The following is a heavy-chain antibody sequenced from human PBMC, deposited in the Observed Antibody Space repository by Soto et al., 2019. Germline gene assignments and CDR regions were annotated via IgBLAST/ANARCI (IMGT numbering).Heavy chain of an antibody. CDR2: INHSGST. D-gene: IGHD6-13*01. CDR1: GGSFSGYY. V-gene: IGHV4-34*01. J-gene: IGHJ4*02. Sequence: SETLSLTCAVYGGSFSGYYWSWIRQPPGKGLEWIGEINHSGSTNYNPSLKSRVTISVDTSKNQFSLKLSSVTAADTAVYYCESYSSSWYPDYWGQGTLVTVSS. CDR3: ESYSSSWYPDY.